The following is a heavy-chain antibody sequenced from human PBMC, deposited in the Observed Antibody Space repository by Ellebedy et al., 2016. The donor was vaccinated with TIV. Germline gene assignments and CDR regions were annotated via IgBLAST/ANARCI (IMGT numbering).Heavy chain of an antibody. D-gene: IGHD3-10*01. CDR3: AKDIRGNGMDV. Sequence: SVKGRFTISRDNAKNTLYLQMNSLRAEDTALYYCAKDIRGNGMDVWGQGTTVTVSS. V-gene: IGHV3-9*01. J-gene: IGHJ6*02.